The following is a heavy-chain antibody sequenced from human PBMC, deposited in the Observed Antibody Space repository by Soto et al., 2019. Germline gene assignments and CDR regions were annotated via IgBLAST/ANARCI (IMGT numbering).Heavy chain of an antibody. J-gene: IGHJ3*02. CDR1: GFTFDDYA. Sequence: GGSLRLSCAASGFTFDDYAMHWVRQAPGKGLEWVSGISWNSDNIGYADSVKGRFTISRDNVKNSLYLQMNSLRAEDTALYYCAKDLYSNYGDAFDIWGQGTMVTVSS. CDR3: AKDLYSNYGDAFDI. V-gene: IGHV3-9*01. D-gene: IGHD4-4*01. CDR2: ISWNSDNI.